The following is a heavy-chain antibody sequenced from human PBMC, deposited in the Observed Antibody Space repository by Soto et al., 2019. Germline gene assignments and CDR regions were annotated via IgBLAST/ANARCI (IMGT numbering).Heavy chain of an antibody. CDR3: ARPKTIGAAAGKGWFDP. V-gene: IGHV4-31*03. Sequence: SETLSLTCTVSGGSISSGGYFWSWIRQHPGKGLEWIGYIFYSGSTYYSPSLKGRVTISVDPSKNQFSLKLTSVTAADTAMYYCARPKTIGAAAGKGWFDPWGQGTLVTVSS. D-gene: IGHD6-13*01. CDR2: IFYSGST. J-gene: IGHJ5*02. CDR1: GGSISSGGYF.